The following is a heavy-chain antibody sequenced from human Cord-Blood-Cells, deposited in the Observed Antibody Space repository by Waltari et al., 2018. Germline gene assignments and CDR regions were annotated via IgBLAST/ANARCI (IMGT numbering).Heavy chain of an antibody. D-gene: IGHD6-19*01. V-gene: IGHV4-34*01. Sequence: QVQLQQWGAGLLKPSETLSLTCAVYGGSFSGYYWSWIRQPPGKGLEWIGEINHSGSTNSNPSLNSRVTISVDTSKNQFSLKLSSVTAADTAVYYCARTGYSSGWSDAFDIWGQGTMVTVSS. CDR2: INHSGST. CDR1: GGSFSGYY. J-gene: IGHJ3*02. CDR3: ARTGYSSGWSDAFDI.